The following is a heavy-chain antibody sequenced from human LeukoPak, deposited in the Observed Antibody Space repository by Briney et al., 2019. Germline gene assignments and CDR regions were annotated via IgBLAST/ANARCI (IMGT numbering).Heavy chain of an antibody. CDR2: INPNSGGT. D-gene: IGHD5-24*01. CDR3: AREDDGEYYFDY. J-gene: IGHJ4*02. V-gene: IGHV1-2*06. CDR1: GYTFTGYY. Sequence: ASVKVSCKASGYTFTGYYMHWVRQAPGQGLEWMGRINPNSGGTNYAQKFQGRVTMTRDTSISTAYMELSRLRSEDTAVYYCAREDDGEYYFDYWGQGTLVTVSS.